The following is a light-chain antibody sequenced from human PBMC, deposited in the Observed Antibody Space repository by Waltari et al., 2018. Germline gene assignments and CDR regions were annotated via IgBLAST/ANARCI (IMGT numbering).Light chain of an antibody. J-gene: IGLJ3*02. CDR2: EMN. CDR3: CSYVTGDTWV. Sequence: QSALTQPASVSGSPGQSITISCTGSSSDVGTYKFVSWYQQHPGKAPKLMIYEMNQRTSGFFDRFSGSNVGNTAVLTISGLQTDDEADYYCCSYVTGDTWVFGGGTRVAVL. V-gene: IGLV2-23*02. CDR1: SSDVGTYKF.